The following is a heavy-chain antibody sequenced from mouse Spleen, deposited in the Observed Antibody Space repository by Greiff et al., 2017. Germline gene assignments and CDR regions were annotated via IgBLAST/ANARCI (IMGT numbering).Heavy chain of an antibody. CDR2: INPNNGGT. V-gene: IGHV1-18*01. CDR3: ARLARSAWFAY. CDR1: GYTFTDYN. J-gene: IGHJ3*01. Sequence: EVQLQQSGPELVKPGASVKIPCKASGYTFTDYNMDWVKQTHGKSLEWIGDINPNNGGTIYNQKFKGKATLTVDKSSSTAYMELRSLTSEDTAVYYCARLARSAWFAYWGQGTLVTVSA.